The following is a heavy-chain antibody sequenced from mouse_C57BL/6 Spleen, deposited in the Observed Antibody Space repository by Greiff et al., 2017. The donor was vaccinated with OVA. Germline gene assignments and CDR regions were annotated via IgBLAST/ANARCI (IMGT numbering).Heavy chain of an antibody. V-gene: IGHV1-76*01. CDR3: ARSGDYGSSEFAY. CDR2: IYPGSGNT. CDR1: GYTFTDYY. D-gene: IGHD1-1*01. J-gene: IGHJ3*01. Sequence: QVQLQQSGAELVRPGASVKLSCKASGYTFTDYYINWVKQRPGQGLEWIARIYPGSGNTYYNEKFKGKATLTAEKSSSTAYMQLSSLTSEDSAVYFCARSGDYGSSEFAYWGQGTLVTVSA.